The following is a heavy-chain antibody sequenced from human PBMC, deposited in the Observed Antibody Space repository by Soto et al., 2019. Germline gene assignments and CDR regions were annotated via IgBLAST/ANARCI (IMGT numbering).Heavy chain of an antibody. D-gene: IGHD3-10*01. Sequence: SETLSLTCTVSGGSISSGDYYWSWIRQPPGKGLEWIGYIYYSGSTYYNPSLKSRVTISVDTSKNQFSLKLSSVTAADTAVYYCARERLWSPIDYWGQGTLVTVSS. CDR3: ARERLWSPIDY. CDR2: IYYSGST. CDR1: GGSISSGDYY. J-gene: IGHJ4*02. V-gene: IGHV4-30-4*01.